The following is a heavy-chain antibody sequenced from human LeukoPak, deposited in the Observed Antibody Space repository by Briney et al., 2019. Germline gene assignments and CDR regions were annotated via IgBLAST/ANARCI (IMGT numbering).Heavy chain of an antibody. V-gene: IGHV4-34*01. D-gene: IGHD1-7*01. Sequence: PSETLSLTCAVYGGSFSGYYWSWIRQPPGKGLEWIGEINHSGSTNYNPSLKSRVTISVDTSKNQFSLKLSSVTAADTAVYYCARHFDWNYGWFDPWGQGTLVTVSS. CDR1: GGSFSGYY. CDR3: ARHFDWNYGWFDP. J-gene: IGHJ5*02. CDR2: INHSGST.